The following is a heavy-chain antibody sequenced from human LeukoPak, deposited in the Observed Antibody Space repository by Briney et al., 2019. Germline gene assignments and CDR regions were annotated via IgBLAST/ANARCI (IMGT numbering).Heavy chain of an antibody. CDR1: GFTFSTYG. V-gene: IGHV3-33*01. CDR3: ARVGSSWSNDY. J-gene: IGHJ4*02. D-gene: IGHD6-13*01. CDR2: IWHDGSNK. Sequence: GGSLRLSCAASGFTFSTYGMHWVRQAPGKGLEWLAMIWHDGSNKNYADSVKGRFTISRDNFKNTLYLQMNSLRAEDTAVFYCARVGSSWSNDYRGQGTLVTVSS.